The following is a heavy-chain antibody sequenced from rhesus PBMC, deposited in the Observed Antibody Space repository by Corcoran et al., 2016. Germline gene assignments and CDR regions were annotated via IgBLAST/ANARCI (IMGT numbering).Heavy chain of an antibody. Sequence: EVQLVESGGGLAKPGGSLRLSCVASGFTFSIYWINWFAPIPGKGLEWISAINSGGGNTYYADSVKGRFTISRDNSKNTLSLQMNSLRAEDTAVYYCAKDSSSGWYVGYFDYWGQGVLVTVSS. CDR1: GFTFSIYW. CDR3: AKDSSSGWYVGYFDY. D-gene: IGHD6-31*01. V-gene: IGHV3S42*01. CDR2: INSGGGNT. J-gene: IGHJ4*01.